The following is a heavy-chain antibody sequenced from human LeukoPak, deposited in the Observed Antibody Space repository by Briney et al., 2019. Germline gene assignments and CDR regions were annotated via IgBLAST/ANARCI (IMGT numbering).Heavy chain of an antibody. CDR1: GYTFTSYY. CDR2: INPSGGST. J-gene: IGHJ4*02. V-gene: IGHV1-46*01. Sequence: ASVKVSCKASGYTFTSYYMHWVRQAPGQGLEWMGIINPSGGSTSYAQKFQGRVTITADKSTSTAYMELSSLRSEDTAVYYCARISGDYFDYWGQGTLVTVSS. D-gene: IGHD6-25*01. CDR3: ARISGDYFDY.